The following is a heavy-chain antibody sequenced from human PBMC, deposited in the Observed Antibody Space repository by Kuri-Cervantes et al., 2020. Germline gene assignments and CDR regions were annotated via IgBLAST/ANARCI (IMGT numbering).Heavy chain of an antibody. CDR3: ARVGDFWNGLHDY. D-gene: IGHD3-3*01. CDR1: GYSISSGYY. CDR2: IYYSGST. Sequence: SQTLSLTCAVSGYSISSGYYWGWIRQPPGKGLEWIGYIYYSGSTNYNPSLKSRVTISVDTSKNQFSLKLSSVTAADTAVYYCARVGDFWNGLHDYWGQGTLVTVSS. J-gene: IGHJ4*02. V-gene: IGHV4-61*01.